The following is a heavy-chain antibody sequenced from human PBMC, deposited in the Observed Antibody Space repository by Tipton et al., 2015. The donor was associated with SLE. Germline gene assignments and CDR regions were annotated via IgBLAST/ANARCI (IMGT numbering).Heavy chain of an antibody. Sequence: LRLSCAVYGGSTSDRNWSWIRQPPGKGLEWIGEIHHIGGTKYSPSLNSRVTISIDTSKNQFSLKLISVTAADTAVYYCVRDSSAFANPIFDHFGYWGQGTLVTVSS. V-gene: IGHV4-34*01. CDR2: IHHIGGT. CDR1: GGSTSDRN. D-gene: IGHD3-3*02. J-gene: IGHJ4*02. CDR3: VRDSSAFANPIFDHFGY.